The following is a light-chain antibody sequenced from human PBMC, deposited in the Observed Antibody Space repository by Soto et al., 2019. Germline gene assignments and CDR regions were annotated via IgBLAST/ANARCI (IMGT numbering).Light chain of an antibody. CDR2: GAS. Sequence: EIVLTQSPGTLSLSSGERATLSCRASQSVRSNYLAWYQQKPGQAPRLLIYGASSRATGIPARFGGSGSRTDFTLNISRLEPEDVVVYYCPQHARPPLTFGGGTK. J-gene: IGKJ4*01. CDR3: PQHARPPLT. V-gene: IGKV3-20*01. CDR1: QSVRSNY.